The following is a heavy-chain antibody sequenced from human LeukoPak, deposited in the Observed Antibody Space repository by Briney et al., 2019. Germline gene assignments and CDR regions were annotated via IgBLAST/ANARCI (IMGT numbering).Heavy chain of an antibody. V-gene: IGHV2-70*11. CDR1: GFSLTTSGMC. Sequence: SGPTLVKPTQTLTLTCTFSGFSLTTSGMCVSWIRQPPGKALEWLARIDWDDDKYYSTSLRTRLTISKDTSKNQVVLTMTNMDPVDTATYYCARMRGGVVGATLSFDYWGQGTLVTVSS. CDR3: ARMRGGVVGATLSFDY. D-gene: IGHD1-26*01. CDR2: IDWDDDK. J-gene: IGHJ4*02.